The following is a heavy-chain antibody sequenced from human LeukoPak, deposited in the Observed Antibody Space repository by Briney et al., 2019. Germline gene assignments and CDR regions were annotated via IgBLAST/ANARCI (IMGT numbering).Heavy chain of an antibody. CDR2: IYYSGST. J-gene: IGHJ4*02. V-gene: IGHV4-59*01. Sequence: SETLSLTCTVSGGSISSYYWSWIRQPPGKGLEWIGYIYYSGSTNYNPSLKSRVTISVDTSKNQFSLKLSSVTAADTAVYYCARALYDFWSGYYAYYFDYWGQGTLATVSS. CDR3: ARALYDFWSGYYAYYFDY. CDR1: GGSISSYY. D-gene: IGHD3-3*01.